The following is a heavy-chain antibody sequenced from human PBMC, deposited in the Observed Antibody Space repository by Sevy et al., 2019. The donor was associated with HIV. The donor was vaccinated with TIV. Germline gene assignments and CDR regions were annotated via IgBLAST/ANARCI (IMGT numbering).Heavy chain of an antibody. CDR1: GYSISSGYY. Sequence: SETLSLTCTVSGYSISSGYYWGWIRQPPGKGLEWIGSIYHSGSTYYNPSLKSRVTISVDTSKNQFSLKLSSVTAADTVVYYCARGVGATDAMTDYWGQGTLVTVSS. CDR2: IYHSGST. J-gene: IGHJ4*02. CDR3: ARGVGATDAMTDY. V-gene: IGHV4-38-2*02. D-gene: IGHD1-26*01.